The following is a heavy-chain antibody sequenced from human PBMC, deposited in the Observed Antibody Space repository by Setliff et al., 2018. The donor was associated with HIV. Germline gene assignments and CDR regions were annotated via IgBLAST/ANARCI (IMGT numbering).Heavy chain of an antibody. CDR1: GYTFTSYG. V-gene: IGHV1-18*01. D-gene: IGHD1-20*01. CDR2: ISAYNGNT. J-gene: IGHJ4*02. Sequence: ASVKVSCKTSGYTFTSYGISWLRQAPGQGLEWMGWISAYNGNTNYAQKFQGRVSMTSDTSTSTVYMELSSLRSEDTAVYYCARSQITYRNFDHWGQGTLVTVSS. CDR3: ARSQITYRNFDH.